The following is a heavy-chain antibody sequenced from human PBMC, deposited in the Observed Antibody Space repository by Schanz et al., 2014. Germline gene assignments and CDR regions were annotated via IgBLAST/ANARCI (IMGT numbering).Heavy chain of an antibody. CDR3: ARGLVRYFAY. D-gene: IGHD2-8*02. CDR2: IGGSDGNT. J-gene: IGHJ4*02. CDR1: GYTFAVYS. Sequence: QVQLVQSGAEVKKPGASVKVSCKASGYTFAVYSIHWVRQAPGQGLEFMGWIGGSDGNTNFAQKFQGRVTMTTDTSTSTVYMELRSLTSDDSAVYYCARGLVRYFAYWGQGTLVTVSS. V-gene: IGHV1-18*04.